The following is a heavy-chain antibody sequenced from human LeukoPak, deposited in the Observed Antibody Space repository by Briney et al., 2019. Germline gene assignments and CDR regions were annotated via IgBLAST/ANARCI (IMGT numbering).Heavy chain of an antibody. CDR3: TRGSIVVVVAATLGEIDY. Sequence: ALRLSSTASGFTFYDYAMSGVPQAPGKGLEWVGFIRSKANGGTTEYAASVKGRFTITRDESKSIAYLQMNSLKTEDTAVYYCTRGSIVVVVAATLGEIDYWGQGTLVTVSS. CDR1: GFTFYDYA. J-gene: IGHJ4*02. D-gene: IGHD2-15*01. V-gene: IGHV3-49*04. CDR2: IRSKANGGTT.